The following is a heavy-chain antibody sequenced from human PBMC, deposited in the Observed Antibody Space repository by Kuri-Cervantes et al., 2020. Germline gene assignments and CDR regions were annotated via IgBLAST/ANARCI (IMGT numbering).Heavy chain of an antibody. J-gene: IGHJ5*02. CDR1: GGTFSSYA. Sequence: SVKASCKASGGTFSSYAISWVRQAPGQGLEWMGGIIPIFGTANYARKFQGRVTMTEDTSTDTAYMELSSLRSEDTAVYYCARDTYSSSSWFDPWGQGTLVTVSS. CDR3: ARDTYSSSSWFDP. D-gene: IGHD6-6*01. CDR2: IIPIFGTA. V-gene: IGHV1-69*06.